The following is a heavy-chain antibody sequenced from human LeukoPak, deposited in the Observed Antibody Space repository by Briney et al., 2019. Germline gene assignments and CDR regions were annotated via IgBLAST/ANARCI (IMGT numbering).Heavy chain of an antibody. D-gene: IGHD2-8*01. Sequence: PSETLSLTCTVSGGSISSSGYYWGWIRQPPGKGLEWIGSIYYSGSTYYNPSLKSRVTISVDTSKNQFSLKLSSVTAADTAVYYCARDIVLMAVLGYRYGYYYYYMDVWGKGTTVTVSS. CDR1: GGSISSSGYY. CDR2: IYYSGST. J-gene: IGHJ6*03. CDR3: ARDIVLMAVLGYRYGYYYYYMDV. V-gene: IGHV4-39*02.